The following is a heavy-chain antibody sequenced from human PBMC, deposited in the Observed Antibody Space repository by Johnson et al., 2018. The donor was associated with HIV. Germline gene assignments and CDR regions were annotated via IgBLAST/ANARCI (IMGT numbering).Heavy chain of an antibody. V-gene: IGHV3-23*04. CDR1: GFTFSTNV. CDR3: ATSISTPPGAFDI. D-gene: IGHD6-6*01. CDR2: IIGGSGGST. J-gene: IGHJ3*02. Sequence: VQLVESGGGLAQPGGSLRLSCSASGFTFSTNVMSWVRQAPGTGLEWVASIIGGSGGSTYYADSVKGRFTISRDNSKNTLYLQMNNLRAGDTAVYYCATSISTPPGAFDIWGQGTMVTVSS.